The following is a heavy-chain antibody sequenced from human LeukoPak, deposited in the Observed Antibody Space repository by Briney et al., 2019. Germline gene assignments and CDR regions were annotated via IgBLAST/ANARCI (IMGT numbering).Heavy chain of an antibody. V-gene: IGHV1-2*02. D-gene: IGHD5-12*01. J-gene: IGHJ6*03. CDR3: ARGRAGYSGYDPPPAVGYYYYYYMDV. CDR2: INPNSGGT. CDR1: GYTFTGYY. Sequence: ASVKVSCKASGYTFTGYYMHWVRQAPGQGLEWMGWINPNSGGTNYAQKFQGRVTMTRDTSISTAYMELSRLRSDDTAVYYCARGRAGYSGYDPPPAVGYYYYYYMDVWGKGTTVTVSS.